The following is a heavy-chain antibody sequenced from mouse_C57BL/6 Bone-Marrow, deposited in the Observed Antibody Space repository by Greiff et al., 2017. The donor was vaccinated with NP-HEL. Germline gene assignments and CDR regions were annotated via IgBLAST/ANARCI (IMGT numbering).Heavy chain of an antibody. CDR1: GYSITSGYY. CDR3: ARGAYYYGSSWYFDV. CDR2: ISYDGSN. J-gene: IGHJ1*03. D-gene: IGHD1-1*01. Sequence: EVKLMESGPGLVKPSQSLSLTCSVTGYSITSGYYWNWIRQFPGNKLEWMGYISYDGSNNYNPSLKNRISITRDTSKNQFFLKLNSVTTEDTATYYCARGAYYYGSSWYFDVWGTGTTVTVSS. V-gene: IGHV3-6*01.